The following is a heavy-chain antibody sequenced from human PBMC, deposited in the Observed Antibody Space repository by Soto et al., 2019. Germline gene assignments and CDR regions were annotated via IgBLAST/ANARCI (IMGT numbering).Heavy chain of an antibody. Sequence: GGSLRLSCAASGFTFSSYAMSWVRQAPRKGLEWVSAISGSGGSTYYADSVKGRFTISRDNSKNTLYLQMNSLRAEDTAVYYCAKDVSGNSQRDRSPRRGDAFDIWGQGTMVTVSS. CDR1: GFTFSSYA. J-gene: IGHJ3*02. CDR2: ISGSGGST. V-gene: IGHV3-23*01. D-gene: IGHD3-10*01. CDR3: AKDVSGNSQRDRSPRRGDAFDI.